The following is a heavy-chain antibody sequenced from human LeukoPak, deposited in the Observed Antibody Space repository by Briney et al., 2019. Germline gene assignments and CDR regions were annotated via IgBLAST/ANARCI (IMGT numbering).Heavy chain of an antibody. J-gene: IGHJ4*02. D-gene: IGHD6-19*01. Sequence: GGSLRLSCAASGFTFSSYGMHWVRQAPGKGLEWVAFVRYDGSNKYYADSVKGRFTISRDNSKNTLYLQMNSLRAEDTAVYYCAKVGRLWLVLERYYFDYWGQGTLVTVSS. V-gene: IGHV3-30*02. CDR1: GFTFSSYG. CDR3: AKVGRLWLVLERYYFDY. CDR2: VRYDGSNK.